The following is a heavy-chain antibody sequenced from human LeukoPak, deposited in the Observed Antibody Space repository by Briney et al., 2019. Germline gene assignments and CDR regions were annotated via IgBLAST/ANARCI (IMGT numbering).Heavy chain of an antibody. J-gene: IGHJ6*03. CDR1: GGSITNYY. CDR3: ARSRSVYYYYYYMDV. Sequence: PSETLSLTCTVSGGSITNYYWNWIRQPAGKGLEWIGRIYTSGSTNYNPSLKSRVTISVDTSKNQFSLKLSSVTAADTAVYYCARSRSVYYYYYYMDVWGKGTTVTVSS. CDR2: IYTSGST. V-gene: IGHV4-4*07.